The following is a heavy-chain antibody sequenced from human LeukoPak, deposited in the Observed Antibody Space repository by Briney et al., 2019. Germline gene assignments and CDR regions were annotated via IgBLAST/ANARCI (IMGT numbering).Heavy chain of an antibody. CDR1: GVTVNNNY. CDR3: ARVEGDYYCYYYMDV. CDR2: IYSGGTT. D-gene: IGHD2-21*02. V-gene: IGHV3-53*01. Sequence: GGSLRLSCAASGVTVNNNYMIWVRQAPGKGLEWVSLIYSGGTTYYADSVKGRFTISRDNSKNTLYLQMNSLRAEDTAVYYCARVEGDYYCYYYMDVWGKGTTVTVSS. J-gene: IGHJ6*03.